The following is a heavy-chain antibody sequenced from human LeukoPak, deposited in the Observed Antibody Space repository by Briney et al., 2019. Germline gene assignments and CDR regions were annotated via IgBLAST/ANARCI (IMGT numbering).Heavy chain of an antibody. Sequence: SETLSLTCTVSGGAISSGGYYWSWIRQHPGKGLEWIGYIYYSGSTYYNPSLKSRVTISVDTSKNQFSLKLSSVTAADTAVYYCARASVYCSSTSCSDYWGQGTLVTVSS. CDR1: GGAISSGGYY. J-gene: IGHJ4*02. D-gene: IGHD2-2*01. V-gene: IGHV4-31*03. CDR3: ARASVYCSSTSCSDY. CDR2: IYYSGST.